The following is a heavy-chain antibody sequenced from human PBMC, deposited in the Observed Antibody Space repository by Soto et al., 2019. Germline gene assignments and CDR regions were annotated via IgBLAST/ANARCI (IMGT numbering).Heavy chain of an antibody. CDR3: AKDRWEDNWNQVTFDS. CDR2: IGSSGSST. CDR1: GFTFSNYV. J-gene: IGHJ4*02. Sequence: EVELLESGGGLVQPGGSVRLSCAASGFTFSNYVMSWVRQTPGKGLEWVSVIGSSGSSTYYADSVKGRFTISRDNSKNTLYLQMSSLRAEDTALYYCAKDRWEDNWNQVTFDSWGQGTPVTVSS. V-gene: IGHV3-23*01. D-gene: IGHD1-20*01.